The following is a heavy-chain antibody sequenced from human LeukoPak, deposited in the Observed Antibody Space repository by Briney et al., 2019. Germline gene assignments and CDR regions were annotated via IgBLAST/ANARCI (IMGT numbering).Heavy chain of an antibody. CDR2: ISSGGSYI. CDR3: ARDYYDSSGYRSDY. CDR1: GFSFSTYG. Sequence: GGSLRLSCAASGFSFSTYGMNWVRQAPGKGLEWVSIISSGGSYIYYADSVKGRFTISRDNAKNSLYLQMNNLRVEDTAVYHCARDYYDSSGYRSDYWGQGTLVTVSS. J-gene: IGHJ4*02. V-gene: IGHV3-21*01. D-gene: IGHD3-22*01.